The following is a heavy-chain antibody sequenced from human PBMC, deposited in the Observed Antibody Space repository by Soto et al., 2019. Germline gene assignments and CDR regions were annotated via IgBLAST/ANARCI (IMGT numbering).Heavy chain of an antibody. Sequence: GASVNVSCKASGYTFTSYGISWVRQAPGQGLEWMGWISAYNGNTNYAQKLQGRVTMTTVTSTSTAYMELRSLRSDDTAVYYCAREYYYGSGSYYSPSDYWCQGPLGTGSS. CDR2: ISAYNGNT. CDR3: AREYYYGSGSYYSPSDY. V-gene: IGHV1-18*01. J-gene: IGHJ4*02. CDR1: GYTFTSYG. D-gene: IGHD3-10*01.